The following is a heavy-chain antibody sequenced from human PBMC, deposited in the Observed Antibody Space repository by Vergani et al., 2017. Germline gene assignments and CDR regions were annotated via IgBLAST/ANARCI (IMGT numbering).Heavy chain of an antibody. D-gene: IGHD3-22*01. V-gene: IGHV3-30*02. Sequence: QVQLVESGGGVVQPGGSLRLSCAASGFTFSSYGMHWVRQAPGKGLEWVAFIRHDGSNKYYADSVKGRFTISRDSSKNTLYLQINSLRTEDTAVYYCAIIFGWDSSGSDDYWGQGTLVTVSS. CDR3: AIIFGWDSSGSDDY. J-gene: IGHJ4*02. CDR1: GFTFSSYG. CDR2: IRHDGSNK.